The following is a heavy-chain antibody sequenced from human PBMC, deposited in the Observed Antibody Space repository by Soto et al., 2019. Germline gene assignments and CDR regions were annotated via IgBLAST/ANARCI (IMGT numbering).Heavy chain of an antibody. V-gene: IGHV1-2*02. CDR3: ARVSSYCGGDCSMDV. J-gene: IGHJ6*02. CDR2: INPNSGGT. Sequence: ASVKVSCKASGYTFTGYYMHWVRQAPGQGLEWMGWINPNSGGTNYAQKFQGRVTMTRDTSISTAYMELSRLRSDDTAVYYCARVSSYCGGDCSMDVWGQGTTVTV. D-gene: IGHD2-21*02. CDR1: GYTFTGYY.